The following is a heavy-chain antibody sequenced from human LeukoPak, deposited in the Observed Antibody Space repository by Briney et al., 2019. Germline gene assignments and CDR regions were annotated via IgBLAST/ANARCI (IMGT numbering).Heavy chain of an antibody. CDR1: GYTFTSYA. CDR3: ARVRVGRYFDY. Sequence: ASVKVSCKASGYTFTSYAMHWVRQAPGQRLEWVGWINAGNGNTKYSQKFQGRVTITRDTSASTAYMELSSLRSEDTAVYYCARVRVGRYFDYWGQGTLVTVSS. CDR2: INAGNGNT. D-gene: IGHD1-26*01. V-gene: IGHV1-3*01. J-gene: IGHJ4*02.